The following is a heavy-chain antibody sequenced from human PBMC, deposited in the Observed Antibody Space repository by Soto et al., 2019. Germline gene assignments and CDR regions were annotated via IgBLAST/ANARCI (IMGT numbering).Heavy chain of an antibody. CDR1: GFTFNTYA. J-gene: IGHJ3*02. CDR3: ATFTFGRTFDT. D-gene: IGHD3-16*01. V-gene: IGHV3-23*01. Sequence: GGSLRRSCAASGFTFNTYAMSWVRQAPGQGLEWVSAISGSGFSTYYADSVKGRFSISSDSSKNTLFLQMNSLRADDTAVYFCATFTFGRTFDTWDQGTMVTVSS. CDR2: ISGSGFST.